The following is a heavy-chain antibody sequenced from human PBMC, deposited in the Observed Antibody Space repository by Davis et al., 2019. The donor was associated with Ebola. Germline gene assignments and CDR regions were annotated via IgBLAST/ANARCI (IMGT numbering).Heavy chain of an antibody. CDR2: IKSDGSST. Sequence: HTGGSLRLSCVASGFTSSSYWMHWVRQAPGKGLVWVSFIKSDGSSTRYADSVKGRFTISRDNAKNSLYLQMNSLRAEDTALYYCAKDSPGTTSWGQGTLVTVSS. D-gene: IGHD4-17*01. CDR1: GFTSSSYW. V-gene: IGHV3-74*01. CDR3: AKDSPGTTS. J-gene: IGHJ4*02.